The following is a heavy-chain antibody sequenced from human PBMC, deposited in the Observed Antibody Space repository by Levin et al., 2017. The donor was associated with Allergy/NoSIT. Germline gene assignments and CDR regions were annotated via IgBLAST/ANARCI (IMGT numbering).Heavy chain of an antibody. J-gene: IGHJ4*02. V-gene: IGHV4-59*01. CDR2: IYYSGTT. D-gene: IGHD6-13*01. Sequence: PGGSLRLSCTVSGGSINSSFWSWIRQPPGKGLEWIGYIYYSGTTKYNPSLKSRVTISVDTPKNQFSLRLTSVTAADTAVYYCARDSLYSRDYFAYWGQGSLVTVSS. CDR1: GGSINSSF. CDR3: ARDSLYSRDYFAY.